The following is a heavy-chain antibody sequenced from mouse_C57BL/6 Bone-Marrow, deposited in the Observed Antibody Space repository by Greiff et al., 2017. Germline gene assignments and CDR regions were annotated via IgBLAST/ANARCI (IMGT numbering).Heavy chain of an antibody. D-gene: IGHD3-2*02. CDR2: IYPGSGST. J-gene: IGHJ3*01. CDR1: GYTFTSYW. V-gene: IGHV1-55*01. Sequence: QVQLQQPGAELVKPGASVKMSCKASGYTFTSYWITWVKQRPGQGLEWIGDIYPGSGSTNYNAQFKSKATLTVATASSTAYMQLSSMTSEDSAVYYCAVDSSGYGWFAYWGQGTLVTVSA. CDR3: AVDSSGYGWFAY.